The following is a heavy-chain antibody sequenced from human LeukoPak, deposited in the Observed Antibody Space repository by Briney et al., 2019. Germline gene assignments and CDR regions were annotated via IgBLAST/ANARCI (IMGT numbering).Heavy chain of an antibody. J-gene: IGHJ6*02. CDR2: IYYSGST. CDR1: GGSISSYY. CDR3: ARHPSGGSSQNYYYYGMDV. Sequence: SETLSLTCTVSGGSISSYYWSWIRQPPGKGPEWIGYIYYSGSTNYNPSLKSRVTISVDTSKNQFSLKLSSVTAADTAVYYCARHPSGGSSQNYYYYGMDVWGQGTTVTVSS. D-gene: IGHD6-13*01. V-gene: IGHV4-59*08.